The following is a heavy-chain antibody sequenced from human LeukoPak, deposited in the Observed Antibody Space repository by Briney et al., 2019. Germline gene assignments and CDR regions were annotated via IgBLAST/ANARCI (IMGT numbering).Heavy chain of an antibody. CDR1: SGSISSYH. CDR3: ARVLTTVTP. J-gene: IGHJ5*02. Sequence: SETLSLTCTVSSGSISSYHWSWIRQPPGKGLEWIGFIYYTGSTNYNPSLKSRVTISVDTSKNQFSLKLSSVTAADTAVYYCARVLTTVTPWGQGTLVTVSS. CDR2: IYYTGST. D-gene: IGHD4-17*01. V-gene: IGHV4-59*12.